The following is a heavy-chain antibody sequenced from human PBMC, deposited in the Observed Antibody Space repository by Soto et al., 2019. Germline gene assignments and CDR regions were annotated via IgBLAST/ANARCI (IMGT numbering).Heavy chain of an antibody. CDR3: ARGFSGYDFGLYFDF. J-gene: IGHJ4*02. CDR2: INWNGAST. Sequence: AGGSLRLSCAASGFTFDGYGMSWVRQAPGKGPEWVSGINWNGASTGYADSVKGRFTISRDNAKNSLYLQMNSLRAEDTALYFCARGFSGYDFGLYFDFWGQGTLVTVSS. V-gene: IGHV3-20*04. CDR1: GFTFDGYG. D-gene: IGHD5-12*01.